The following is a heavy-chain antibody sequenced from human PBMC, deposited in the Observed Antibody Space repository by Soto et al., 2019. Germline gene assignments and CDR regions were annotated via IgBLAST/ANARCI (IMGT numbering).Heavy chain of an antibody. CDR2: MSYDGSDK. V-gene: IGHV3-30-3*01. Sequence: QVQLVESGGGVVQPGRSLRLSCAASGFSFRSYAMHWVRQAPGKGLEWVAVMSYDGSDKDYADSVKGRFTISRDNSKNTLYLQMSSRRAEDTAVYLWASARLDTPALEYWGQGTLVTVSS. J-gene: IGHJ4*02. CDR3: ASARLDTPALEY. D-gene: IGHD2-2*01. CDR1: GFSFRSYA.